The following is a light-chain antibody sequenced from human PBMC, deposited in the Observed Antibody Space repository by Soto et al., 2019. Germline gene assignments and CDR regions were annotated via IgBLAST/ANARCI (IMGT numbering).Light chain of an antibody. V-gene: IGKV3-15*01. CDR1: QSVSSN. J-gene: IGKJ2*01. Sequence: EIVMTQSPATLSVSPGERATLSCRASQSVSSNLAWYQQKPGQAPRLLIYGASTRATGIPARFSGSGSGTEFTLTSSSLQSEDFALYYSQQYNNWPPYTFGQGTKLEIK. CDR3: QQYNNWPPYT. CDR2: GAS.